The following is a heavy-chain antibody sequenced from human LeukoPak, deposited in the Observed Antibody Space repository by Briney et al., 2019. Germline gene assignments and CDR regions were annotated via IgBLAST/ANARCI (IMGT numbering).Heavy chain of an antibody. D-gene: IGHD2-8*02. CDR3: VTYSTGLYKGLEF. Sequence: GGSLRLSCAASGFTFSSYAMSWVRQAPGKGLEWVASINQDGTDKYYVDSVKGRFTFSRDNAQNSLYLQMSSLRVEDTAVYYCVTYSTGLYKGLEFWGQGTQVTVSS. CDR2: INQDGTDK. CDR1: GFTFSSYA. J-gene: IGHJ4*02. V-gene: IGHV3-7*03.